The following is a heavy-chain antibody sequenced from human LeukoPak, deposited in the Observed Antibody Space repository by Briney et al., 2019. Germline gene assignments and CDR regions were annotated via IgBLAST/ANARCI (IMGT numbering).Heavy chain of an antibody. CDR3: ASPVGAETDAFDI. D-gene: IGHD4-17*01. Sequence: SVKVSCKASGGTFSSYAISWVRQAPGQGLEWMGGIIPIFGTANYAQKFQGRVTITADESTSTAYMELSSLRSEDTAVYYCASPVGAETDAFDIWGQGTMVTVSS. V-gene: IGHV1-69*01. J-gene: IGHJ3*02. CDR2: IIPIFGTA. CDR1: GGTFSSYA.